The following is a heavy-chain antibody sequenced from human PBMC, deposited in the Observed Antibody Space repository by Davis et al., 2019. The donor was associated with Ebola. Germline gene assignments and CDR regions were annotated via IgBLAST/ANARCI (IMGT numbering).Heavy chain of an antibody. CDR1: GGTFSSYG. V-gene: IGHV1-18*01. D-gene: IGHD3-10*01. Sequence: ASVKVSCKASGGTFSSYGISWVRQAPGQGLEWMGWISAYNGNTNYAQKLQGRVTMTTDTSTSTAYMELRSLRSDDTAVYYCARDGDMVRGVIIYYYYGMDVWGQGTTVTVSS. CDR3: ARDGDMVRGVIIYYYYGMDV. CDR2: ISAYNGNT. J-gene: IGHJ6*02.